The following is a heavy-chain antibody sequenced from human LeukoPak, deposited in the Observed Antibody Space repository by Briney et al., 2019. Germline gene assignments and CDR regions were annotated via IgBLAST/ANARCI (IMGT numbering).Heavy chain of an antibody. CDR3: AKAAAERCASIKCYPFDS. V-gene: IGHV3-23*01. J-gene: IGHJ4*02. D-gene: IGHD1-1*01. CDR2: IIGPGGDT. CDR1: GFTFSSYW. Sequence: SGGSLRLSCAASGFTFSSYWMSWVRQAPGKGLEWVASIIGPGGDTYHAGSVRGRFTISRDNSKNTLYLQMSHLRVEDTALYYCAKAAAERCASIKCYPFDSWGQGTLVAVSS.